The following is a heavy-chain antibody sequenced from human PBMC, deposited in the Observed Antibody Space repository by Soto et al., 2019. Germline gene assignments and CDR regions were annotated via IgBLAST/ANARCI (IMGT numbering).Heavy chain of an antibody. D-gene: IGHD3-22*01. Sequence: GGSLSLSCAASGFTFSSYSMNWVRQAPGKGLEWVSYISSSSSTIYYADSVKGRFTISRDNAKNSLYLQMNSLRDEDTAVYYCARAPRYYDSSGYYYWGQGTLVTVSS. CDR3: ARAPRYYDSSGYYY. CDR1: GFTFSSYS. V-gene: IGHV3-48*02. CDR2: ISSSSSTI. J-gene: IGHJ4*02.